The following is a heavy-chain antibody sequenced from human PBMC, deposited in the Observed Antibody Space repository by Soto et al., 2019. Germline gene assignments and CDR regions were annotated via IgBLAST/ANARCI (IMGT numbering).Heavy chain of an antibody. V-gene: IGHV1-69*06. D-gene: IGHD1-1*01. CDR2: IIPIFGTA. CDR1: GGTFSSYA. CDR3: ANYGGTTRAYRYGEGC. J-gene: IGHJ4*02. Sequence: SVKVSCKASGGTFSSYAISWVRQAPGQGLEWMGGIIPIFGTANYAQKFQGRVTITADKSTSTAYMELSSLRSEDTAVYYCANYGGTTRAYRYGEGCWGQGPLVIVSS.